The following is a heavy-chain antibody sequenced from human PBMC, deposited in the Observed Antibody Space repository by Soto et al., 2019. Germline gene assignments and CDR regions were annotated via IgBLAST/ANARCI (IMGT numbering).Heavy chain of an antibody. CDR3: ARDQYDVVVVVGADKQGDYYFDD. Sequence: GGSLRLSCAASGFTFSSYGMHWVRQAPGKGLEWVAVIWYDGSNKYYADSVKGRFTISRDNSKNTLYLQMNSLRAEDTAVYYCARDQYDVVVVVGADKQGDYYFDDWDQGSL. D-gene: IGHD2-15*01. J-gene: IGHJ4*02. V-gene: IGHV3-33*01. CDR1: GFTFSSYG. CDR2: IWYDGSNK.